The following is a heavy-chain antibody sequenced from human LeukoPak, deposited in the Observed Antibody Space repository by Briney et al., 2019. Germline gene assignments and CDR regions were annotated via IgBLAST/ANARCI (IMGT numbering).Heavy chain of an antibody. CDR2: IYTSGST. J-gene: IGHJ5*02. CDR1: GGSIRSYY. Sequence: SETLSLTCTVSGGSIRSYYWSWIRQPPGKGLEWIGYIYTSGSTNYNPSLKSRVTISVDTSKNQFSLKLSSVTAADTAVYYCPRTTVTTANWFDPWGQGTLVTVSS. V-gene: IGHV4-4*09. D-gene: IGHD4-11*01. CDR3: PRTTVTTANWFDP.